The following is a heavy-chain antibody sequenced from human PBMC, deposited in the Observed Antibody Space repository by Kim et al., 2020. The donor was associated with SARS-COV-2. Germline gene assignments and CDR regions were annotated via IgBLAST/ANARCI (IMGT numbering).Heavy chain of an antibody. V-gene: IGHV3-66*01. Sequence: GGSLRLSCTASESTATGYYMSWVRQTPGKGLEWVSVVYGDGHAYSADSVKGRFTVSRDNSKNSLYLHMNRLRAEDTDMYYCANDAGYPNGMDVWGQGTTV. J-gene: IGHJ6*02. CDR3: ANDAGYPNGMDV. D-gene: IGHD2-2*03. CDR1: ESTATGYY. CDR2: VYGDGHA.